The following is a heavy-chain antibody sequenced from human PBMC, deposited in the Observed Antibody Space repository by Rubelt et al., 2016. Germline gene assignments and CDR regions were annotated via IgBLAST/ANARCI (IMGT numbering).Heavy chain of an antibody. Sequence: QVQLQESGPGLVKPSETLSLTCTVSGGSISSYYWSWIRQPPGKGLEWIGYIYYSGSTYYNPSLKSRVTISVDTSKNQFSLKLSSVTAADTAVYYCARGGAVFGVAHLDYWGQGTLVTVSS. CDR1: GGSISSYY. J-gene: IGHJ4*02. V-gene: IGHV4-59*06. D-gene: IGHD3-3*01. CDR2: IYYSGST. CDR3: ARGGAVFGVAHLDY.